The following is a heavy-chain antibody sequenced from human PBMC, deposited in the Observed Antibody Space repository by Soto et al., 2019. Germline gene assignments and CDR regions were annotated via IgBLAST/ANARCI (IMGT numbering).Heavy chain of an antibody. CDR2: VSGSADST. D-gene: IGHD2-2*01. J-gene: IGHJ4*02. CDR1: GFTFSTYA. Sequence: EVQLLESGGGLVQPGGSLRLSCAASGFTFSTYAMNWVRQAPGKRLEWVLTVSGSADSTYYADSVKGRFTIFRDNSKSTLHLQMNSLRAEDTAVYYCAKGSTGDCSSTSCLYYFDFWGRGTLVTVSS. V-gene: IGHV3-23*01. CDR3: AKGSTGDCSSTSCLYYFDF.